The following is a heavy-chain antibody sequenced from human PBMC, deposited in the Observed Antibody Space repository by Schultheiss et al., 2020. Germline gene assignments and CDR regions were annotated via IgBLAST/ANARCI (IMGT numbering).Heavy chain of an antibody. V-gene: IGHV4-59*12. CDR3: ARVPSVTTVVG. D-gene: IGHD4-23*01. J-gene: IGHJ4*02. CDR1: GGSISSYY. CDR2: IYYSGST. Sequence: SETLSLTCTVSGGSISSYYWSWIRQPPGKGLEWIGYIYYSGSTNYNPSLKSRVTISVDTSKNQFSLKLSSVTAADTAVYYCARVPSVTTVVGWGQGTLVTVSS.